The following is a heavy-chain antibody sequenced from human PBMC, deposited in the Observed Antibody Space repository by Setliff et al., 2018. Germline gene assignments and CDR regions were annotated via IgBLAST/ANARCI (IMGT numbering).Heavy chain of an antibody. J-gene: IGHJ5*02. D-gene: IGHD3-22*01. CDR1: ELTFSTFA. Sequence: GGSLRRSWAASELTFSTFAMNWVRQAPGKGLEWVSGTAAAGDTYYADSVKGRFPISREHAKNSFYLQMNSLRPEYSAVYYCAKEDYSDSSGYYYETPWFDPWGQGTLVTFSS. CDR3: AKEDYSDSSGYYYETPWFDP. V-gene: IGHV3-23*01. CDR2: TAAAGDT.